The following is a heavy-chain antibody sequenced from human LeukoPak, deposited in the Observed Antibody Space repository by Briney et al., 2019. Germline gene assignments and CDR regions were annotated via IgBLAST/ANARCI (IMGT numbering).Heavy chain of an antibody. CDR1: GDTFSNYA. J-gene: IGHJ4*02. Sequence: EASVKVSCKASGDTFSNYAITWVRQAPGQGLEWMGGIIPIIHTPNYAQKFQGRVTITADKSTSTAYMELSSLRSEDTAVYYCARERGYSGYDTPTFDFWGQGTLVTVSS. CDR2: IIPIIHTP. CDR3: ARERGYSGYDTPTFDF. V-gene: IGHV1-69*06. D-gene: IGHD5-12*01.